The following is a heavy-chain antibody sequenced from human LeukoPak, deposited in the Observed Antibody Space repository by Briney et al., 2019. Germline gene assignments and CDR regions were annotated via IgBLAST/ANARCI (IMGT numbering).Heavy chain of an antibody. J-gene: IGHJ4*02. CDR3: ASLQSYYYETSGYYYVGTFDY. Sequence: GGSLRLSCEASGFTFGDYTMHWVRQAPGKGLEWVSLIRRDGGSTYYADSVKGRFTISRDNAKNSLYLQMNSLRAEDTAVYYCASLQSYYYETSGYYYVGTFDYWGQGTLVTVSS. D-gene: IGHD3-22*01. CDR1: GFTFGDYT. V-gene: IGHV3-43*01. CDR2: IRRDGGST.